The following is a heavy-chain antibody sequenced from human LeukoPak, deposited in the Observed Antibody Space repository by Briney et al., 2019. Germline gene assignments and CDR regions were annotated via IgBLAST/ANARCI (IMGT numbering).Heavy chain of an antibody. D-gene: IGHD3-3*01. CDR3: ARELGREPYYDFWSGYIY. J-gene: IGHJ4*02. Sequence: GGSLRLSCAASGFTFSSYNMNWVRQAPGKGLEWVSSISSSSSYIYYADSVKGRFTISRDNAKNSLYLQMNSLRAEDTAVYYCARELGREPYYDFWSGYIYWGQGTLVTVSS. CDR1: GFTFSSYN. CDR2: ISSSSSYI. V-gene: IGHV3-21*01.